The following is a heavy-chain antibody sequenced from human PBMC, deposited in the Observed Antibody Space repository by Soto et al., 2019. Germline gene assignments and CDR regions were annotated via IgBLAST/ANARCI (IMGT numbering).Heavy chain of an antibody. J-gene: IGHJ4*02. CDR3: ARDAPGVAPY. V-gene: IGHV4-31*03. Sequence: PSETLSLTCTVSGGSINSGDSYWNWIRQHPEKGLEWIGYINYRGSTFYKPSLKSRIIISVDTSKNQFSLKLSSVTAADTAVYYCARDAPGVAPYWGQGTLVTVSS. D-gene: IGHD2-15*01. CDR1: GGSINSGDSY. CDR2: INYRGST.